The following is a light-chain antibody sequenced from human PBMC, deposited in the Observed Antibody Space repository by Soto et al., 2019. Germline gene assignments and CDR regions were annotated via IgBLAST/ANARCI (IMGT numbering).Light chain of an antibody. CDR2: EGS. CDR3: TSYTTSTTRV. J-gene: IGLJ3*02. CDR1: NNDVGGFQY. Sequence: QSALTQPASVSWSPGQSITISCIGTNNDVGGFQYVSWYQHRPGNAPKLMIYEGSNRPSGFSDRFSCSKSGNTASLTISGLQAEDEADYYCTSYTTSTTRVFGGGTKLTVL. V-gene: IGLV2-14*01.